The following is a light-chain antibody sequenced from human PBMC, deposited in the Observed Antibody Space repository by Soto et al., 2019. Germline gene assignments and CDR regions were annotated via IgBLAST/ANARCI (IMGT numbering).Light chain of an antibody. CDR3: QQYNNSPWA. V-gene: IGKV1-5*03. Sequence: DIQMTQSPSTLSASVGDRVTITCRASQTINSWLAWYQQKPGKVPKLLIYKTSSLESGVPSRFSGSGSGTEFTLTISSLQPDDFATYYCQQYNNSPWAFGQGTKVEIK. CDR2: KTS. J-gene: IGKJ1*01. CDR1: QTINSW.